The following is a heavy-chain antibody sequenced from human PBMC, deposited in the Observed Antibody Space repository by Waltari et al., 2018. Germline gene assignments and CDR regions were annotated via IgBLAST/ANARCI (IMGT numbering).Heavy chain of an antibody. CDR2: IYYSGST. D-gene: IGHD3-22*01. CDR3: ARGIRQYYYDSSASEGAFDI. CDR1: GGSISSYY. V-gene: IGHV4-59*01. J-gene: IGHJ3*02. Sequence: QVQLQESGPGLVKPSETLSLTCTVSGGSISSYYWSWIRPPPGKGLEWIGYIYYSGSTNYNPSLKSRVTISVDTSKNQFSLKLSSVTAADTAVYYCARGIRQYYYDSSASEGAFDIWGQGTMVTVSS.